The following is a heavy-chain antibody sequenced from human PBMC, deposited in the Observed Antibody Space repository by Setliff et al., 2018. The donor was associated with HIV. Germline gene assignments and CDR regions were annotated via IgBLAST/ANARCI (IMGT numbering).Heavy chain of an antibody. V-gene: IGHV1-69*05. J-gene: IGHJ3*02. CDR1: GGTFSSYA. CDR2: IIPIFGTA. D-gene: IGHD1-26*01. Sequence: SVKVSCKASGGTFSSYAISWVRQAPGQGLEWIGGIIPIFGTANYAQKFQGRVTITTDESTGTTYMELSSLRSEDTAVYYCASEVGTYSGSYAVADGFDIWGQGTMVTVSS. CDR3: ASEVGTYSGSYAVADGFDI.